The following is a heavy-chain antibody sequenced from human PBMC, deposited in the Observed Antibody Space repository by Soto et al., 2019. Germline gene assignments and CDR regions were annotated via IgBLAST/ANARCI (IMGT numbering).Heavy chain of an antibody. CDR1: GFTFSSYA. D-gene: IGHD2-2*02. CDR3: ARDIVVVPAAINPRPYYYYGMDV. CDR2: IWYDGSNK. J-gene: IGHJ6*02. Sequence: GGSLRLSCAASGFTFSSYAMHWVRQAPGKGLEWVAVIWYDGSNKYYADSVKGRFTISRDNSKNTLYLQMNSLRAEDTAVYYCARDIVVVPAAINPRPYYYYGMDVWGQGTTVTVSS. V-gene: IGHV3-33*08.